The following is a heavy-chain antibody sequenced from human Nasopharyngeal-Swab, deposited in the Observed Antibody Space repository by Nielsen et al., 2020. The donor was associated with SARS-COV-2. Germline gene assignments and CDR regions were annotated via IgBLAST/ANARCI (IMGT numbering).Heavy chain of an antibody. CDR1: GFTFSSYA. V-gene: IGHV3-23*01. CDR3: AKGGSAEWLAFSYYGMDV. D-gene: IGHD6-19*01. CDR2: ISGSGGST. J-gene: IGHJ6*02. Sequence: GGSLRLSCAASGFTFSSYAMSWVRQAPGKGLEWVSAISGSGGSTYYADSVKGRFTISRDNSKNTLYLQMNSLRAEDTAVYHCAKGGSAEWLAFSYYGMDVWGQGTTVTVSS.